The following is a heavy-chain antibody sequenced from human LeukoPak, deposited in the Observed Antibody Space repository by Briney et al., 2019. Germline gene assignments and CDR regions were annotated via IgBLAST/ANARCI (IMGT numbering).Heavy chain of an antibody. CDR2: INGGGANI. V-gene: IGHV3-48*03. CDR1: GFTFSNYE. CDR3: ARLLIVGTNYDY. J-gene: IGHJ4*02. D-gene: IGHD1-26*01. Sequence: GGSLRLSCAASGFTFSNYEMNWVRQAPGKGLEWVSYINGGGANIYYAGSVQGRFTSSRDNAKNSLYLQMNNLRAEDTAVYYCARLLIVGTNYDYWGQGTLVTVSS.